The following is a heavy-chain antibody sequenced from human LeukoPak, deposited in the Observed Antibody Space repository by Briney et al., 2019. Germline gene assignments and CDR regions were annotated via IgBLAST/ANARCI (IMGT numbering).Heavy chain of an antibody. D-gene: IGHD3-10*01. Sequence: ASVKVSCKASGYTFTGYYMHWVRQAPGQGLEWMGWINPNSGGTNYAQKFQGRVTMTRDTSISTAYMELSRLRSDDTAVYYCARDLRRYYYGSGSLTRGGYWGQGTLVTVSS. CDR3: ARDLRRYYYGSGSLTRGGY. V-gene: IGHV1-2*02. J-gene: IGHJ4*02. CDR2: INPNSGGT. CDR1: GYTFTGYY.